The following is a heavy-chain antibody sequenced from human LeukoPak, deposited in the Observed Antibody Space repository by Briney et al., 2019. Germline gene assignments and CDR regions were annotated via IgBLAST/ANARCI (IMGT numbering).Heavy chain of an antibody. CDR2: INHSGST. Sequence: PSETLSLTCAVYGGSFSGYYWSWIRQPPGKGLEWIGEINHSGSTNYNLSLKSRVTISVDTSKNQFSLKLSSVTAADTAVYYCARGRETLYYYYGMDVWGQGTTVTVSS. D-gene: IGHD4-23*01. CDR3: ARGRETLYYYYGMDV. J-gene: IGHJ6*02. V-gene: IGHV4-34*01. CDR1: GGSFSGYY.